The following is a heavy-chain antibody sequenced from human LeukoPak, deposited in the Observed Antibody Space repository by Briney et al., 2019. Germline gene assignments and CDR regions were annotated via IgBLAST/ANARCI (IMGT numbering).Heavy chain of an antibody. V-gene: IGHV1-69*04. CDR2: FVPSVDVA. D-gene: IGHD2-15*01. CDR3: ATLCSGGFCYIDY. Sequence: SVKVSCKASRGTFPNYDISWVRQAPGQGLEWMGRFVPSVDVANYSPKFRGRVTITADKSTTTVFMELSSLRSEDTAVYYCATLCSGGFCYIDYWGQGMLVTVSS. J-gene: IGHJ4*02. CDR1: RGTFPNYD.